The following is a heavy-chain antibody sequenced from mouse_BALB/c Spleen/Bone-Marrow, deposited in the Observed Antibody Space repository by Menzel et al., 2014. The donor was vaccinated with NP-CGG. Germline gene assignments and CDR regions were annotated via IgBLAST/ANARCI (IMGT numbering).Heavy chain of an antibody. CDR2: IYPGDSDT. J-gene: IGHJ2*01. CDR1: GYAFSSYW. V-gene: IGHV1-80*01. CDR3: ARGGISVDY. Sequence: VHLVESGAELVRPGSSVKISCKASGYAFSSYWMNWVKRRPGQGLEWIGQIYPGDSDTDYNGKFKGKATLTADKSSNTAYMQLTSLTSEDSAVYFCARGGISVDYWGQGTTLTVSS.